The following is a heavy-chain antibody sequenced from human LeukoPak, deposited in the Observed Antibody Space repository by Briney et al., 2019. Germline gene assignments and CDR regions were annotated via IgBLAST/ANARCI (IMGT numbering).Heavy chain of an antibody. Sequence: GGSLRLSCAASGFTFSSYAMSWVRQAPGRGLELVSGISGSGGTTYYADSVKGRFTISRDNSKNTLYLQLNSLRAEDTAIYYCAKDLTYYYDSTGYYFDYWGQGTLVTVSS. V-gene: IGHV3-23*01. CDR2: ISGSGGTT. CDR1: GFTFSSYA. CDR3: AKDLTYYYDSTGYYFDY. J-gene: IGHJ4*02. D-gene: IGHD3-22*01.